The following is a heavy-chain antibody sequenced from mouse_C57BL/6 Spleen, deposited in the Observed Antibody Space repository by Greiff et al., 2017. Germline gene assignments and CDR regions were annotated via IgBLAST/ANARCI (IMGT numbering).Heavy chain of an antibody. Sequence: EVQLQESGGGLVQPGASLKLSCEANEYAFPYYDMPWVRKTPEKRLEWVAAINSDGGSTNYPDTMESRFTITRDNTKNTRYLQMSSLRSEDAALYYCGRGRTETFAMDYWGQGTSVTVSS. CDR3: GRGRTETFAMDY. CDR2: INSDGGST. J-gene: IGHJ4*01. V-gene: IGHV5-2*01. CDR1: EYAFPYYD.